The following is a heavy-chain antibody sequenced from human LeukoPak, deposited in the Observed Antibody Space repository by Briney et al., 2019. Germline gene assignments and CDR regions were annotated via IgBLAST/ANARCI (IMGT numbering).Heavy chain of an antibody. D-gene: IGHD5-18*01. CDR3: ARDGLHTAHFDY. V-gene: IGHV3-48*02. CDR1: GFTFSTYT. J-gene: IGHJ4*02. CDR2: VSDSSDV. Sequence: GGSLRLSCAASGFTFSTYTMNWVRQAPEKGLEGVSTVSDSSDVHYSDSVKGRFTISRDNARNSLYLQMNSLRDEDTAVYYCARDGLHTAHFDYWGQGTLVTVSS.